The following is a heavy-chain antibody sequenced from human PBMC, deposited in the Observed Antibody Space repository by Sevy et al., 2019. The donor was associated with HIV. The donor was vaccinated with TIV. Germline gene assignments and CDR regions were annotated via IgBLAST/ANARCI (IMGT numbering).Heavy chain of an antibody. J-gene: IGHJ6*02. Sequence: SESLSLTCTVSGGSISSGSYYWSWIRQPAGKGLEWIGRIYTSGSTNYNPSLKSRVTMSVDTSKNQFSLKLSSVTAADTAVYYCAKMDCSRWYGMDVWGHGTTVTVSS. CDR3: AKMDCSRWYGMDV. CDR1: GGSISSGSYY. CDR2: IYTSGST. V-gene: IGHV4-61*02. D-gene: IGHD6-13*01.